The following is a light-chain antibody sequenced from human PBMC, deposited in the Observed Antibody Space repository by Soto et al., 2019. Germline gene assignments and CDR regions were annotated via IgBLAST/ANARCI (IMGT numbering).Light chain of an antibody. J-gene: IGKJ4*01. CDR2: DAS. CDR3: QQRSNWPSLT. CDR1: QSVSSY. Sequence: EVVLTQSPATLSLSPGERATLSCRASQSVSSYLAWYQQKPGQPPRLLIYDASNRATGIPARFSGSGSGTDFTLTISSLEPEDFAVYYCQQRSNWPSLTLGGVTTVEIK. V-gene: IGKV3-11*01.